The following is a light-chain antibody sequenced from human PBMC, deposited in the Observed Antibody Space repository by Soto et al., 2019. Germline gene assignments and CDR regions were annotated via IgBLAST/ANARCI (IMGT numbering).Light chain of an antibody. Sequence: QSVLTQPASVSGSPGQSITISCTGTISDVGDYNYVSWYQQHPDKAPKLLLYEVSNRPSGVSNRFSGSKSGITASLTISGLHAEDEADYYCSSYRTGNTYVFGSGTRSPS. CDR2: EVS. CDR1: ISDVGDYNY. V-gene: IGLV2-14*01. CDR3: SSYRTGNTYV. J-gene: IGLJ1*01.